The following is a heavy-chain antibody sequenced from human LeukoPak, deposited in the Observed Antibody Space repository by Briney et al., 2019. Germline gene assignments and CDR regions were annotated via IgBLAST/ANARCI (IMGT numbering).Heavy chain of an antibody. CDR1: GYTFTSYG. Sequence: ASVKVSCKASGYTFTSYGISRVRQAPGQGLEWMGWISAYNGNTNYAQKLQGRVTMTTDTSTSTAYMELRSLRSDDTAVYYCARDLSYSNYPSDRFDPWGQGTLVTVSS. V-gene: IGHV1-18*01. CDR3: ARDLSYSNYPSDRFDP. J-gene: IGHJ5*02. CDR2: ISAYNGNT. D-gene: IGHD4-11*01.